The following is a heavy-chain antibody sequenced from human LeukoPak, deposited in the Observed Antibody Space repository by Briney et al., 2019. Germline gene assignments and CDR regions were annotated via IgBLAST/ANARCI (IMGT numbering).Heavy chain of an antibody. Sequence: GGSLRLSCVASGFTFRNFGFHWVREAPDKGLEWVAFIEHDGSIASYSESVKGRFSLSRDDPKTAVSLQMNSLRAEDTALYYCVKDVVPGRTGAGPGPWGQGPLVTVSS. J-gene: IGHJ5*02. D-gene: IGHD6-13*01. CDR3: VKDVVPGRTGAGPGP. CDR1: GFTFRNFG. CDR2: IEHDGSIA. V-gene: IGHV3-30*02.